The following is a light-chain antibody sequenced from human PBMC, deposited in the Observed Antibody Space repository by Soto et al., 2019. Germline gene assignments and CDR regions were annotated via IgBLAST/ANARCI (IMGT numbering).Light chain of an antibody. CDR3: EAWDDSLGGSWV. CDR1: SSNIGSNY. J-gene: IGLJ3*02. V-gene: IGLV1-47*02. CDR2: AND. Sequence: QSVLTQPPSASGTPGQRVIISCSGRSSNIGSNYVYWFQHLPGTAPTLLIYANDQRPSGVPDRFSGSNSGTSASLAISGLRSEDEADYYCEAWDDSLGGSWVFGGGTKLTVL.